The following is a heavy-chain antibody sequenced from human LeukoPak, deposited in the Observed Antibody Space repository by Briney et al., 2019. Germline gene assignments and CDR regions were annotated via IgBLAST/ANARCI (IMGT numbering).Heavy chain of an antibody. J-gene: IGHJ4*02. CDR3: AKRYYYDNSGLWDS. D-gene: IGHD3-22*01. Sequence: GGSLRLSCAASGFTFSSYAMSWVRQAPGKGLEWVSAISSSGGSTYYADSVKGRFTISRDNSKNTLYLQMNSLRAEDMAVYYCAKRYYYDNSGLWDSWGQGTLVRVSS. CDR1: GFTFSSYA. CDR2: ISSSGGST. V-gene: IGHV3-23*01.